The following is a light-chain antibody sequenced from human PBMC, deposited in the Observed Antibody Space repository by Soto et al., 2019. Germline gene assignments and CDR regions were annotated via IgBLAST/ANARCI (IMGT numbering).Light chain of an antibody. CDR1: QSVSTY. Sequence: DIQMTQSPSSLSASVGDRVTISCRASQSVSTYLNWYQQKPGKAPNLLIYAASSLQSGVPSRFSGSGSGTDFTLTISSLHPEDFATYYCQQSYIDPWTFGRGTTVEI. CDR2: AAS. J-gene: IGKJ1*01. CDR3: QQSYIDPWT. V-gene: IGKV1-39*01.